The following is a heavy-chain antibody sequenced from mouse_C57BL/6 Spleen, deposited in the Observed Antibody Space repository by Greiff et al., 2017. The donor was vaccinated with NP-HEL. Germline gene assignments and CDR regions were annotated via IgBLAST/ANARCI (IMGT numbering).Heavy chain of an antibody. CDR3: TGYDYYAMDY. CDR2: IRLKSDNYAT. V-gene: IGHV6-3*01. CDR1: GFTFSNYW. J-gene: IGHJ4*01. Sequence: EVKLVESGGGLVQPGGSMKLSCVASGFTFSNYWMNWVRQSPEKGLEWVAQIRLKSDNYATHYAESVKGRFTISRDDSKSIVYLQMNNLRAEDTGIYYCTGYDYYAMDYWGQGTSVTVSS. D-gene: IGHD1-1*01.